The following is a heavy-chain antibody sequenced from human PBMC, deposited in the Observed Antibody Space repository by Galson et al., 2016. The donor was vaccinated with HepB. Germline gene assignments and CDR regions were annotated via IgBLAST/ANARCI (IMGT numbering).Heavy chain of an antibody. CDR3: ARDPPGSDYDLDV. V-gene: IGHV3-33*01. J-gene: IGHJ6*04. CDR1: GFTFGSYE. CDR2: ISFDGSGE. Sequence: SLRLSCATSGFTFGSYEMHWVRQPPGKGLEWVAIISFDGSGEKYADSVKGRFTISRDNFQNTLFLQMSSLRVEDTAVYYCARDPPGSDYDLDVWGKGTTVTVSS.